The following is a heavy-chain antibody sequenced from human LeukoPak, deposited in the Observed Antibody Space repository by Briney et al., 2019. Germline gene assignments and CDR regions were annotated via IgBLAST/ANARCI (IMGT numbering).Heavy chain of an antibody. Sequence: GGSLRLSCAASGFTFSSYAMSWVRQAPGKGLEWVSSISSSSSYIYYADSVKGRFTISRDNAKNSLYLQMNSLGAEDTAVYYCARADWDTTMIDYWGQGTLVTDSS. J-gene: IGHJ4*02. D-gene: IGHD5-18*01. CDR1: GFTFSSYA. CDR3: ARADWDTTMIDY. CDR2: ISSSSSYI. V-gene: IGHV3-21*01.